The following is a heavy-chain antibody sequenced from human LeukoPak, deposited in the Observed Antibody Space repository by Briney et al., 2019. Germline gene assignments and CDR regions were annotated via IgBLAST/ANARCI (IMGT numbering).Heavy chain of an antibody. CDR3: ARGQLEWENYYYGMDV. CDR2: MSFDGSHE. V-gene: IGHV3-30*04. Sequence: GGSLRLSCVASGLTFSNSAMHWVRQAPGKGLEWVAIMSFDGSHERYGDSVKGRFTLSRDNSKNTLYLQMNSLRAEDTAVYYYARGQLEWENYYYGMDVWGQGTTVTVSS. J-gene: IGHJ6*02. CDR1: GLTFSNSA. D-gene: IGHD1-1*01.